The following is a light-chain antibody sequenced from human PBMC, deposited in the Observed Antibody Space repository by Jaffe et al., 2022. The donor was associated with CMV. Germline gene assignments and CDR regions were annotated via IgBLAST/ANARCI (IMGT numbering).Light chain of an antibody. V-gene: IGKV1-33*01. CDR1: QDINNY. CDR2: DTS. Sequence: DIYMTQSPSSLSASVGDRVTITCQASQDINNYLSWYQQNPGKAPRLLIYDTSNLETGVPSRFSGSGFGTDFTLTISSLQPEDIGTYYCQQYENIPLTFGGGTKVEIK. J-gene: IGKJ4*01. CDR3: QQYENIPLT.